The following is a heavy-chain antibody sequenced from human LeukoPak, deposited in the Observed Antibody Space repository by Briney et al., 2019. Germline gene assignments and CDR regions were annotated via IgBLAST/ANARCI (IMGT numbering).Heavy chain of an antibody. CDR3: ARDPESRAVAGPTDY. CDR2: IYSSGST. CDR1: GVSISSSSYY. Sequence: PSETLSLTCNVSGVSISSSSYYWGWIRQPPGKGLEWIGSIYSSGSTYYNPSLKSRVTISVDTSKNQFSLKLSSVTAADTAVYYCARDPESRAVAGPTDYWGQGTLVTVSS. V-gene: IGHV4-39*07. J-gene: IGHJ4*02. D-gene: IGHD6-19*01.